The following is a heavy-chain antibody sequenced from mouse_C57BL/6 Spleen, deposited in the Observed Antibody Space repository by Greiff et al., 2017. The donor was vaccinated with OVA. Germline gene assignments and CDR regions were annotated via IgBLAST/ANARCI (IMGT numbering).Heavy chain of an antibody. Sequence: EVQLVESGPGLVKPSQSLSLTCSVTGYSITSGYYWNWIRKFPGNKLEWMGYISYDGSNNYNPSLKNLISLSRDTTTNTFFLKLNTLTAEDTAAYYCARNYYGNYFDYWGQGTTLTVSS. CDR1: GYSITSGYY. CDR3: ARNYYGNYFDY. CDR2: ISYDGSN. J-gene: IGHJ2*01. D-gene: IGHD2-1*01. V-gene: IGHV3-6*01.